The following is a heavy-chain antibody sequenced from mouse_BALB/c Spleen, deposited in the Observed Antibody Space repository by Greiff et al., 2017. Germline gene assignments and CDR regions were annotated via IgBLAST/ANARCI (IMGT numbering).Heavy chain of an antibody. CDR3: AREGYGSSYAY. CDR2: ISSGGSYT. CDR1: GFTFSSYA. V-gene: IGHV5-9-4*01. Sequence: DVMLVESGGGLVKPGGSLKLSCAASGFTFSSYAMSWVRQSPEKRLEWVAEISSGGSYTYYPDTVTGRFTISRDNAQNTLYLEMSSLRSEDTAMYYCAREGYGSSYAYWGQGTLVTVSA. D-gene: IGHD1-1*01. J-gene: IGHJ3*01.